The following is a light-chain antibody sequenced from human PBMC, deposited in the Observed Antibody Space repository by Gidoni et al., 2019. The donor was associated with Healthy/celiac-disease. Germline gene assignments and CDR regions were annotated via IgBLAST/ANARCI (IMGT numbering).Light chain of an antibody. Sequence: SHELTQPLSVSVALGQTARITCGGNNIGSKNVHWYQQKPGQAPVLVIYRDSNRPSGIPERFSGSNSGNTATLTISRAQAGDEADYYCQVWDSSTEVFGGGTKLTVL. CDR1: NIGSKN. CDR3: QVWDSSTEV. J-gene: IGLJ3*02. V-gene: IGLV3-9*01. CDR2: RDS.